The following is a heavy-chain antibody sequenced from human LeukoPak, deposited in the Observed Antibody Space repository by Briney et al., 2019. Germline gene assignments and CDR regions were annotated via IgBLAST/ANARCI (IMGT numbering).Heavy chain of an antibody. CDR2: IYDSGST. Sequence: SETXSLTCAVSGGSISSSNWWSWVRPPPGKGVEGIGEIYDSGSTNYNPSLKSRVTISGDKSKNQLSLKLSSVTAADTAVYYCARTFGDSRFYPYYLAVLGKGTTVTVSS. J-gene: IGHJ6*03. D-gene: IGHD4-17*01. V-gene: IGHV4-4*02. CDR3: ARTFGDSRFYPYYLAV. CDR1: GGSISSSNW.